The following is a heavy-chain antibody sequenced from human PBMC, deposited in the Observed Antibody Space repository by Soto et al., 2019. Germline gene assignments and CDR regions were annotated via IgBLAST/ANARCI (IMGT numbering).Heavy chain of an antibody. CDR1: GGTFSSYA. Sequence: GASVKVSCKASGGTFSSYAISWVRQAPGQGLEWMGGIIPIFGTANYAQKFQGRVTITADESTSTAYMELSSLRSEDTAVYYCARCPTVKLRLGETISYYYYGMDVWGQGTTVTVSS. CDR3: ARCPTVKLRLGETISYYYYGMDV. J-gene: IGHJ6*02. V-gene: IGHV1-69*01. D-gene: IGHD3-16*01. CDR2: IIPIFGTA.